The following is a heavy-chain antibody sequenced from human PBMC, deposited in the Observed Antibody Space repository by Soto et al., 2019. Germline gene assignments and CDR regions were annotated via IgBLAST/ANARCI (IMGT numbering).Heavy chain of an antibody. CDR3: APERLGNPWYSFDY. CDR2: IYWDDDK. CDR1: GFSLTTTGVA. D-gene: IGHD2-21*01. V-gene: IGHV2-5*02. J-gene: IGHJ4*02. Sequence: QITLKESGPTLVKPTQTLTLTCTFSGFSLTTTGVAVGWIRQPPGKALEWLALIYWDDDKSYSPSLKSRLTITKDTSKNQVVLTMINMDPVDTATYYCAPERLGNPWYSFDYWGQGALVTVSS.